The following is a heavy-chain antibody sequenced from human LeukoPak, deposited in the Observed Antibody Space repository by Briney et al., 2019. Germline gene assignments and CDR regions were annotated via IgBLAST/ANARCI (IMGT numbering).Heavy chain of an antibody. CDR3: ARGREDDSSGYLLN. Sequence: KASETLSLTCAVYGGSFSGYYWSWIRQPPGKGLEWIGEINHSGSTNYNPSLKSRVTISVDTSKNQFSLKLSSVIAADTAVYYCARGREDDSSGYLLNWGQGTLVTVSS. CDR1: GGSFSGYY. CDR2: INHSGST. D-gene: IGHD3-22*01. J-gene: IGHJ4*02. V-gene: IGHV4-34*01.